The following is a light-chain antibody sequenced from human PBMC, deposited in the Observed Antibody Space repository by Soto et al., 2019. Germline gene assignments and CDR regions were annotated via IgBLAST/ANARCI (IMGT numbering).Light chain of an antibody. CDR1: QSINKY. J-gene: IGKJ2*01. CDR2: AAS. Sequence: DIQMTQSPSSLSASVGERVTIPCRASQSINKYLNWYQQKPGKAPKLLIFAASSMQSGVPLRFSGSGSGTDFTLTISSLQPEDFATYYCQQSHSTPRTFGQGTKLEIK. V-gene: IGKV1-39*01. CDR3: QQSHSTPRT.